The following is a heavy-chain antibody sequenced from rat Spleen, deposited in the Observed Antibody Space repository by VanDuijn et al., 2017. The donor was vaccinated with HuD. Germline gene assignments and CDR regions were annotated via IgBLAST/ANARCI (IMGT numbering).Heavy chain of an antibody. D-gene: IGHD4-1*01. CDR1: GFSLTNYH. CDR2: IWSGGNT. Sequence: QVQLKESGPGLMQPSQTLSLTCIVSGFSLTNYHVHWVRQSPGKGLEWMAVIWSGGNTDYNSALKSRLSISRDTSKSQVFLKLNSLQTEDIGTYYCARLGLGEDYWGQGVMVTVSS. J-gene: IGHJ2*01. V-gene: IGHV2-30*01. CDR3: ARLGLGEDY.